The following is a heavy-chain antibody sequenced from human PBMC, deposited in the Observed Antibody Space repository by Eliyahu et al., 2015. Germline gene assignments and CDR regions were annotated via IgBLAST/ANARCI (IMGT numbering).Heavy chain of an antibody. CDR1: GFTFSNAW. CDR3: TTDEFGIDY. D-gene: IGHD3-16*01. Sequence: EVQLVESGGGLVKPGGSLXLSCAASGFTFSNAWMSWVRQAPGKGLXWVGRIKSXTDGGTTDYAAPVKGRFTISRDDSKNTLYLQMNSLKTEDTAVYYCTTDEFGIDYWGQGTLVTVSS. V-gene: IGHV3-15*01. J-gene: IGHJ4*02. CDR2: IKSXTDGGTT.